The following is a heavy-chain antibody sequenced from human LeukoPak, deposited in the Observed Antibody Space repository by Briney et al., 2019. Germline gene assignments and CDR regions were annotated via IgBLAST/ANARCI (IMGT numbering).Heavy chain of an antibody. CDR2: INHSGST. J-gene: IGHJ4*02. Sequence: PSETLSLTCAVYSESFIGYYWSWIRQPPGKGLEWIGEINHSGSTNYNPSLKSRVTISVDTSKNQFSLKLSSVTAADTAVYYCAGGQLSGYLDYWGQGTLVTVSS. D-gene: IGHD2-2*01. CDR1: SESFIGYY. CDR3: AGGQLSGYLDY. V-gene: IGHV4-34*01.